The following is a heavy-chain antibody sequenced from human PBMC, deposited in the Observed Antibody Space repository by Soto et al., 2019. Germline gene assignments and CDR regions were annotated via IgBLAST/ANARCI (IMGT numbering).Heavy chain of an antibody. V-gene: IGHV6-1*01. CDR2: TYYRSKWYN. Sequence: PSQTLSLTCAISGDSVSSNSAAWNWIRQSPSRCLEWLGRTYYRSKWYNEYAVSVKSRITINPDTSKNQFSRQLNSVTPEDTAVYYCARVTIFGVVIPPGYYYGMDVWGQGTTVTVSS. D-gene: IGHD3-3*01. J-gene: IGHJ6*02. CDR1: GDSVSSNSAA. CDR3: ARVTIFGVVIPPGYYYGMDV.